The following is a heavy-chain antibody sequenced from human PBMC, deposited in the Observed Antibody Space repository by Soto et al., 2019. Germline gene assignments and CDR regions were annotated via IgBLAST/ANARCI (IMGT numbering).Heavy chain of an antibody. J-gene: IGHJ3*02. CDR3: AKDGRRLGPRGSTEIGAFDI. D-gene: IGHD1-26*01. V-gene: IGHV3-23*01. CDR2: ISGSGGST. CDR1: GFTFSSYA. Sequence: GGSLRLSCAASGFTFSSYAMSWVRQAPGKGLEWVSAISGSGGSTYYADSVKGRFTISRDNSKNTLYLQMNSLRAEDTAVYYCAKDGRRLGPRGSTEIGAFDIWGQGTMVTVSS.